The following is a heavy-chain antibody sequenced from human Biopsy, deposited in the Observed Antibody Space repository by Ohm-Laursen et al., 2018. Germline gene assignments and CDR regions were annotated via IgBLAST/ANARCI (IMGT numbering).Heavy chain of an antibody. Sequence: SVKVSCKASGDTFTTSAISWVRQIPGQGLDWMGRIIPILGTVDYGQNFQGRVTIRADTSTTFLELTSLRYDDTAVYYCASGDIGGIGLDVWGLGTTVTVSS. V-gene: IGHV1-69*04. CDR3: ASGDIGGIGLDV. CDR2: IIPILGTV. D-gene: IGHD3-10*01. J-gene: IGHJ6*02. CDR1: GDTFTTSA.